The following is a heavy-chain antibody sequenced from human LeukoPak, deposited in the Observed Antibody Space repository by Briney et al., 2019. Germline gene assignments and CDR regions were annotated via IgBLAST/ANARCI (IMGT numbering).Heavy chain of an antibody. CDR1: GYSITNGYY. V-gene: IGHV4-38-2*01. J-gene: IGHJ3*02. CDR3: SRTNFGALSDAFDI. CDR2: IYHSGST. D-gene: IGHD3-3*01. Sequence: SETLSLTCAVSGYSITNGYYWGWIRPPPGKGLEWIGIIYHSGSTCYNPSLKSRVTISVDTSKNQFSLKLSSVTAADTAVYYCSRTNFGALSDAFDIWGQGTMVTVSS.